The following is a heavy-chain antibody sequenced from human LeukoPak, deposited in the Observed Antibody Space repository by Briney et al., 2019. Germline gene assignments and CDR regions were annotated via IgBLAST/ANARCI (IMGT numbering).Heavy chain of an antibody. V-gene: IGHV3-30*04. CDR2: ISYDGSNK. CDR3: ARSNYYGSGSYSGMDV. Sequence: GRSLRLSCAASGFTFSSYAMHWVRQAPGKGLEWVAVISYDGSNKYYADSVKGRLTISRDNSKNTLYLQMNSLRAEDTAVYYCARSNYYGSGSYSGMDVWGQGTTVTVSS. J-gene: IGHJ6*02. CDR1: GFTFSSYA. D-gene: IGHD3-10*01.